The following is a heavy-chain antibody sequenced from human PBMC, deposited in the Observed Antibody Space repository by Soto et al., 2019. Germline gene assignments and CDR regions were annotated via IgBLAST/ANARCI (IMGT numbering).Heavy chain of an antibody. D-gene: IGHD2-2*01. CDR3: ASRYCSSTSGYVGIFDFDY. CDR2: INHSGST. V-gene: IGHV4-34*01. Sequence: QVQLQQWGAGLLKPSETLSLTCAGYGGSFSGYYWSWIRQPPGKGLEWFGEINHSGSTNYNPSLKSLVTVSVDTPKNLFSLKLSSVPAADTAVYSSASRYCSSTSGYVGIFDFDYWRPGTLVTVSS. J-gene: IGHJ4*02. CDR1: GGSFSGYY.